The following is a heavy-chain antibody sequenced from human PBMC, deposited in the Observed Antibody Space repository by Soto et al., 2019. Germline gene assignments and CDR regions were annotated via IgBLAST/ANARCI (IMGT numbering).Heavy chain of an antibody. Sequence: SETLSLTCTVSGGSISGYYWIWIRQPPGKGLEWIGYIYYSGGTKYNTSLKSRVTISVDTSKNQFSLRLSSMTAADTAVYYCARDLGSGYDLAMDVWGQGTTVTVSS. D-gene: IGHD5-12*01. V-gene: IGHV4-59*01. CDR3: ARDLGSGYDLAMDV. CDR1: GGSISGYY. J-gene: IGHJ6*02. CDR2: IYYSGGT.